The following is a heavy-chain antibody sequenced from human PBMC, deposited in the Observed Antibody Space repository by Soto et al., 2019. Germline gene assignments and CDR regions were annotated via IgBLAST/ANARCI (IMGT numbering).Heavy chain of an antibody. CDR3: ARDHLPHIVATITDYYGMDV. CDR2: ISSSSSTI. V-gene: IGHV3-48*02. CDR1: GFTFSSYS. D-gene: IGHD5-12*01. J-gene: IGHJ6*02. Sequence: GGSLRLSCAASGFTFSSYSMNWVRQAPGKGLEWVSYISSSSSTIYYADSVKGRLTISRENAKNSLYLQMNSLRDEETAVYYCARDHLPHIVATITDYYGMDVWGQGTTVTVSS.